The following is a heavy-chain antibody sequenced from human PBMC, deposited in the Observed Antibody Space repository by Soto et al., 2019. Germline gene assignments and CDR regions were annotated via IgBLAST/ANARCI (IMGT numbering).Heavy chain of an antibody. V-gene: IGHV1-18*01. CDR2: ISAYNGNT. CDR1: GYTFTSYG. CDR3: ARAGPGGEWLLYTNNWFDP. J-gene: IGHJ5*02. Sequence: ASVKVSCKASGYTFTSYGISWVRQAPGQGLEWMGWISAYNGNTNYAQKLQGRVTMTTDTSTSTAYMELRSLRSDDTAVYYCARAGPGGEWLLYTNNWFDPWGQGTLVTVSS. D-gene: IGHD3-3*01.